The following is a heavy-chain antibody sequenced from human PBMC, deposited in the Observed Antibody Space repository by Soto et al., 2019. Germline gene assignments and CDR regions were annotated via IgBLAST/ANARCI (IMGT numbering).Heavy chain of an antibody. CDR3: VVEGGLLISGVV. D-gene: IGHD3-3*01. CDR1: GDSIRNYY. Sequence: QVQLMESGPGPVRPSETLLLTFTVSGDSIRNYYCNWILQPPGKGMEWLGHFHYSGSTNYNPSLNSRVAISADTAKIEFSLSLHSVTAADTADYYCVVEGGLLISGVVWGQGVRVNVAS. V-gene: IGHV4-59*01. J-gene: IGHJ4*02. CDR2: FHYSGST.